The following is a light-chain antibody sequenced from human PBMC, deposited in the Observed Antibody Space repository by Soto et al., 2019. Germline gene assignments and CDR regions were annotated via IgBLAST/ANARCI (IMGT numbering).Light chain of an antibody. CDR2: EVN. CDR1: SSDVGAYIY. Sequence: QSVLTQPASVSGSPGQPITISCGGTSSDVGAYIYVSWYQQFPGKAPKLILYEVNNRPSGVSNRFSGSKSGTTASLTISGLQPEDEADYYCSSYADIDTKVFGTWPKVTVL. CDR3: SSYADIDTKV. V-gene: IGLV2-14*03. J-gene: IGLJ1*01.